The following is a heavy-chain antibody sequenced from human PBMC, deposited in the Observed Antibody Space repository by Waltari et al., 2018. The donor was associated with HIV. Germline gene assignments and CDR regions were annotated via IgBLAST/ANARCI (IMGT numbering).Heavy chain of an antibody. CDR1: GDSVSSDSAA. D-gene: IGHD3-16*01. CDR3: VRDAFGLDY. Sequence: QVYLQQSGPAMVKPSETLTLDCVISGDSVSSDSAAWNWVRQSPSRGLEWLGRTYLRSKWHEDYAASVKGRIAIDADSAENRFTLHLNHVTPEDTAVYFCVRDAFGLDYWGQGILVTVSS. J-gene: IGHJ4*02. CDR2: TYLRSKWHE. V-gene: IGHV6-1*01.